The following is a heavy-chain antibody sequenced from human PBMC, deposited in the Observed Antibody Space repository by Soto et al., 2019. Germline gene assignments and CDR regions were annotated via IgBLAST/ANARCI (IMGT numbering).Heavy chain of an antibody. CDR2: ISGSGDST. D-gene: IGHD3-9*01. Sequence: EVQLLESGGGLVQPGGSLRLSCGASGFTFSSHAMTWVRQAPGKGLEWVSAISGSGDSTYYADSVKGRFTISRDNSKNTMFLQINCLRAEDTAVYYCAQGRGLVSPHYWGQGTLVTVSS. J-gene: IGHJ4*02. V-gene: IGHV3-23*01. CDR1: GFTFSSHA. CDR3: AQGRGLVSPHY.